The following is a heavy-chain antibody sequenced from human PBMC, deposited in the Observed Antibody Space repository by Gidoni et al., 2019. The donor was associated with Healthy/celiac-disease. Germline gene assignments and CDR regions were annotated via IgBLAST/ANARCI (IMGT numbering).Heavy chain of an antibody. J-gene: IGHJ5*02. Sequence: QAQLQQWGAGLLTPTEPLSLTCAGNAGSFSGSYWGWSRRPPGNGLAWIWEVTHSGSTNYNPSLKSRVTISVDTSTTHFSLKLSSVTAADTAVYYCARARGYSSSSRRWGLFDPWGQGTLVTVSS. CDR1: AGSFSGSY. D-gene: IGHD6-6*01. CDR2: VTHSGST. V-gene: IGHV4-34*01. CDR3: ARARGYSSSSRRWGLFDP.